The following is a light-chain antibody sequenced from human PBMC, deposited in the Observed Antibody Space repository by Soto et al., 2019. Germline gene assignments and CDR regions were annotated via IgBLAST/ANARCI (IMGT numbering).Light chain of an antibody. Sequence: QSALTQPPSVSGSPGQSVTISCTGTSSDVGGYNFVSWYQQHPGKAPKLMIYDVTERPSGVPDRFSGSKSGNTASLTVSGLQGEDEADYYCTSYAGSNIPVVFGGGTKLTVL. CDR1: SSDVGGYNF. CDR2: DVT. V-gene: IGLV2-8*01. J-gene: IGLJ2*01. CDR3: TSYAGSNIPVV.